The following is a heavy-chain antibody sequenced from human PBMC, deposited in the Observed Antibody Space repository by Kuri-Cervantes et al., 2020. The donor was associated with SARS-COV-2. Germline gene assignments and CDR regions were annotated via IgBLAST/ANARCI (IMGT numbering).Heavy chain of an antibody. Sequence: GGSLRLSCAASGFTFSKYAMSWVRQAPGKAIEWVSMFSGSGGFTYYADSVKGRFTISRDNSKNTLSLQMNSLRVEDTAVYFCVKSLPAARWSFDYWGQGALVTVSS. CDR2: FSGSGGFT. D-gene: IGHD6-6*01. CDR3: VKSLPAARWSFDY. J-gene: IGHJ4*02. V-gene: IGHV3-23*01. CDR1: GFTFSKYA.